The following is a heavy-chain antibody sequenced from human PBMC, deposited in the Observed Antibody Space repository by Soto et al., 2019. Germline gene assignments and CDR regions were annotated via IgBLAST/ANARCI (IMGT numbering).Heavy chain of an antibody. CDR2: IYYSGST. CDR1: GGSISSGGYY. CDR3: ARDLSSWSYYGMDV. D-gene: IGHD6-13*01. Sequence: QVQLQESGPGLVKPSQTLSLTCTVSGGSISSGGYYWSWIRQHPGKGLEWIGYIYYSGSTYYKPSLKSRVTTSVDTSKNLFSLKLCSVTAADRAVYYCARDLSSWSYYGMDVWGQGTMVTVCS. J-gene: IGHJ6*02. V-gene: IGHV4-31*03.